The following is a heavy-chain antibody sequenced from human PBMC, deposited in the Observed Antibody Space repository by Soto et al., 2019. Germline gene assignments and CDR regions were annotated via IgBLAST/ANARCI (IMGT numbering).Heavy chain of an antibody. V-gene: IGHV4-31*03. CDR1: LAFINSGGFY. Sequence: QVQLQESGPGLVKPSQTLSLSCSVSLAFINSGGFYYSWIRQPPGKGLEWLGYIFHSGRTLFNPSLRGRLTLSDDTSRNQLSLYLTSVTAAETAVYYCVRGGIAGHWFDPWGQGILVTVSS. CDR2: IFHSGRT. D-gene: IGHD2-15*01. CDR3: VRGGIAGHWFDP. J-gene: IGHJ5*02.